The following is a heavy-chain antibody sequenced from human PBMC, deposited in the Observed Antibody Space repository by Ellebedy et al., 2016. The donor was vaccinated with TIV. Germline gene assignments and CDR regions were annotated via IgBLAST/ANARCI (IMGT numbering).Heavy chain of an antibody. CDR1: GFTFSSYS. V-gene: IGHV3-21*01. CDR3: ARGGMATNDAFDI. D-gene: IGHD5-24*01. J-gene: IGHJ3*02. CDR2: ISSSSSYI. Sequence: GESLKISCAASGFTFSSYSMNWVRQAPGKGLEWVSSISSSSSYIYYADSVKGRFTISRDNAKNSLYLQMNSLRAEDTAVYYCARGGMATNDAFDIWGQGTMVTVSS.